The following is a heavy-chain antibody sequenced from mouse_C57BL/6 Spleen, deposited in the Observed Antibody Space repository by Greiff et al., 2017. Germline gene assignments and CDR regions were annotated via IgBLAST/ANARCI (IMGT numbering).Heavy chain of an antibody. V-gene: IGHV5-4*03. CDR3: ARGRGNGYYPYFDY. CDR2: ISDGGSYT. J-gene: IGHJ2*01. D-gene: IGHD2-3*01. CDR1: GFTFSSYA. Sequence: EVMLVESGGGLVKPGGSLKLSCAASGFTFSSYAMSWVRQTPEKRLEWVATISDGGSYTYYPDNVKGRFTISRDNAKTNLYLQMSHLKSEDTAMXYCARGRGNGYYPYFDYWGQGTTLTVSS.